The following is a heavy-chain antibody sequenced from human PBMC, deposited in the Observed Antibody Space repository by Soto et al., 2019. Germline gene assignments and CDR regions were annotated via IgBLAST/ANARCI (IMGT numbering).Heavy chain of an antibody. J-gene: IGHJ4*02. CDR1: GFTFSSYA. D-gene: IGHD2-21*02. CDR3: REGVTACRASCFDY. V-gene: IGHV3-23*01. CDR2: ISNSGGGT. Sequence: EVQLLDSGGGLVQPGGSLRLSCAGSGFTFSSYAMSWVRQAPGKGLEWVSSISNSGGGTYYADSVKGRFTISRDKSRNKLFVRVNSLRAEDTAVYYCREGVTACRASCFDYWSQGTLVTVSA.